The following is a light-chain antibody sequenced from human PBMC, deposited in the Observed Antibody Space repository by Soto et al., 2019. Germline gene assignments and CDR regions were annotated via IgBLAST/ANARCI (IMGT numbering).Light chain of an antibody. Sequence: QSVLTQPASVSGSPGQSITISCTGTSSDIGHYDYVSWYQQHPGKAPKLMIYEVSKRPSGVPDRFSGSKSGNTASLTVSGLQAEDEADYYCSSYAGSNNLGVFGGGTKLTVL. V-gene: IGLV2-8*01. CDR3: SSYAGSNNLGV. J-gene: IGLJ2*01. CDR2: EVS. CDR1: SSDIGHYDY.